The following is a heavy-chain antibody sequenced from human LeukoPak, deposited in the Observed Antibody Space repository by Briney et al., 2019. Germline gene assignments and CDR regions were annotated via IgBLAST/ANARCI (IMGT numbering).Heavy chain of an antibody. Sequence: GGSLRLSCAASGFNFGSFAMSWVRQAPGKGLEWVSAISGSGGTILYADSVKGRFTFSRDNSKNTLFLQMNSLRDEDTAVYFCAKDTVGAVAGFDYWGQGTLVTVSS. J-gene: IGHJ4*02. V-gene: IGHV3-23*01. D-gene: IGHD6-19*01. CDR2: ISGSGGTI. CDR3: AKDTVGAVAGFDY. CDR1: GFNFGSFA.